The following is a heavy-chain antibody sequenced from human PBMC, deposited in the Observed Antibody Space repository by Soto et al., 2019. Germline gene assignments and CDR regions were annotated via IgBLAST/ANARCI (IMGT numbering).Heavy chain of an antibody. CDR1: GHTFTSYY. V-gene: IGHV1-46*01. CDR2: INLSAGST. Sequence: ASVKVSCKASGHTFTSYYMHWVRQAPGQGLEWIGIINLSAGSTSYAQKFQGRVTITRDTSTSTVYMDMSSLRSEDTAVYYCASNERGPDYDFWSGYHDSGYYYGMDGWG. D-gene: IGHD3-3*01. J-gene: IGHJ6*02. CDR3: ASNERGPDYDFWSGYHDSGYYYGMDG.